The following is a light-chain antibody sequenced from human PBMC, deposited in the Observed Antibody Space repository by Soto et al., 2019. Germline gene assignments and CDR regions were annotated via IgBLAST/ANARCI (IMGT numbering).Light chain of an antibody. Sequence: QSALTQPASVSGSPGQSITMSCTGTSSDVGSHNLVSWYQQHPDRAPKLMIYEGSKRPSGVSNRFSGSKSGNTASLTISGLQAEDEADYFCCSYAGSSTYIFGSGTKVTVL. J-gene: IGLJ1*01. CDR3: CSYAGSSTYI. V-gene: IGLV2-23*01. CDR1: SSDVGSHNL. CDR2: EGS.